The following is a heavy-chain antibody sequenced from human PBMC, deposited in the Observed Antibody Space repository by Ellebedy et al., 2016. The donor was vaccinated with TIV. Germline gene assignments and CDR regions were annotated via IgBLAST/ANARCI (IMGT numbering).Heavy chain of an antibody. Sequence: GESLKISCAASGFRFHDYSMHWVRQASGKGLEWVSLISWDGARTYYADSVKGRFTISRDNSKDSLYLQMNSLRSEDTALYYCAKEGGTIWFDPWGQGTLVTVSS. CDR2: ISWDGART. CDR3: AKEGGTIWFDP. CDR1: GFRFHDYS. V-gene: IGHV3-43*01. J-gene: IGHJ5*02. D-gene: IGHD2-2*02.